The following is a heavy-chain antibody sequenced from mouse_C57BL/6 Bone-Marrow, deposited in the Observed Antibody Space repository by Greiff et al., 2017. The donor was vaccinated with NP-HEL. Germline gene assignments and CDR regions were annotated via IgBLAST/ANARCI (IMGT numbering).Heavy chain of an antibody. Sequence: QVQLQQSGPELVKPGASVKISCKASGYAFSSSWMNWVKQRPGKGLEWIGRIYPGDGDTNYNGKFKGKATLTADKSSSTAYMQLSSLTSEDSAVYVCARSGHYGSSFCYWYFDVWGTGTTVTVSS. D-gene: IGHD1-1*01. J-gene: IGHJ1*03. CDR2: IYPGDGDT. CDR3: ARSGHYGSSFCYWYFDV. V-gene: IGHV1-82*01. CDR1: GYAFSSSW.